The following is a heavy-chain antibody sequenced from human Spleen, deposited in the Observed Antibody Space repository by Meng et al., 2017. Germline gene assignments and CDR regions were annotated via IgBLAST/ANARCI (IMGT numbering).Heavy chain of an antibody. V-gene: IGHV3-33*01. Sequence: GESLKISCAASGFTFSSYGVHWVRQAPGKGLEWVAVIWYDGSNKYYADSVKGRFTISRDNSKNTLYLQMNSLRAEDTAVYYCARRDSSSWYGDWFDPWGQGTLVTVSS. J-gene: IGHJ5*02. D-gene: IGHD6-13*01. CDR3: ARRDSSSWYGDWFDP. CDR1: GFTFSSYG. CDR2: IWYDGSNK.